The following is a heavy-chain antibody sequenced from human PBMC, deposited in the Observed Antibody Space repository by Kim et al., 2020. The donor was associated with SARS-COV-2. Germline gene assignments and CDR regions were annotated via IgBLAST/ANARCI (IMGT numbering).Heavy chain of an antibody. CDR3: ARDLRFGEPPADD. J-gene: IGHJ4*02. Sequence: GGSLRLSCAASGFTFSSYGMHWVRQAPGKGLEWLAVIWYDGSNKYYADSVKGRFTISRDNSKNTLYLQMNSLRAEDTAVYYCARDLRFGEPPADDWGQGT. D-gene: IGHD3-10*01. CDR2: IWYDGSNK. CDR1: GFTFSSYG. V-gene: IGHV3-33*01.